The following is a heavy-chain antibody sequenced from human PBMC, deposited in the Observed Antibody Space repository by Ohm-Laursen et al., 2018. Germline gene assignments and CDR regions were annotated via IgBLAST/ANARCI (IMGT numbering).Heavy chain of an antibody. J-gene: IGHJ5*02. CDR3: AKARSAVVFAASNH. CDR1: GFNFSNYA. V-gene: IGHV3-23*01. D-gene: IGHD2-15*01. CDR2: INSRGDLR. Sequence: SLRLSCTASGFNFSNYAMNWVRQAPGKGLEWVSGINSRGDLRYYADSVKGRFTISRDSSENTVYFQMNDLRAEDTALYYCAKARSAVVFAASNHWGQGALVTVSS.